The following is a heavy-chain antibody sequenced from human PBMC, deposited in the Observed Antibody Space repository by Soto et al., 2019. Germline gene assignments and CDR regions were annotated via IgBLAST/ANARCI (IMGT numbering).Heavy chain of an antibody. V-gene: IGHV3-48*03. CDR1: GFTFNDFE. CDR2: IDGSGTTK. CDR3: ARGFWRFNY. Sequence: EVQLLESGGGLVQPGGSLRLSCGVSGFTFNDFEMNWVRQAPGKGLEWLAYIDGSGTTKKYADSVRGRFTISRDNPNNSLFLQMSILSAADTAIYSCARGFWRFNYWGHGTLVSLSS. J-gene: IGHJ4*01.